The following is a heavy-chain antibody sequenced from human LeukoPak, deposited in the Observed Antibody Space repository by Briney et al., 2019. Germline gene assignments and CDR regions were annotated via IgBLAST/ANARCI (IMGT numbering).Heavy chain of an antibody. D-gene: IGHD1-26*01. CDR2: ISDGGGNT. CDR3: AKKGAGMGATGNYLDY. V-gene: IGHV3-23*01. J-gene: IGHJ4*02. Sequence: PGGPLRLSCAASGFTFSNYAMNWVRQAPGKGLEWVSAISDGGGNTYYADSVKGRFTISRDDSQSTLYLQLNSLRVEDTAVYYCAKKGAGMGATGNYLDYWGQGTLVTVSS. CDR1: GFTFSNYA.